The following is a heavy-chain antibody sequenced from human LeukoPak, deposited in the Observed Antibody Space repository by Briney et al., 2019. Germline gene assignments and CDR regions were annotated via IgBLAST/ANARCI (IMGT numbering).Heavy chain of an antibody. CDR1: GGSISSSSYY. V-gene: IGHV4-39*01. J-gene: IGHJ4*02. D-gene: IGHD5-24*01. CDR3: ARLGDGYNSIIDY. CDR2: IYYSGST. Sequence: SETLSLTCTVSGGSISSSSYYWGWIRQPPGKGLEWIGRIYYSGSTYYNPSLKSRVTISVDTSKNQFSLKLSSVTAADTAVYYCARLGDGYNSIIDYWGQGTLVTVSS.